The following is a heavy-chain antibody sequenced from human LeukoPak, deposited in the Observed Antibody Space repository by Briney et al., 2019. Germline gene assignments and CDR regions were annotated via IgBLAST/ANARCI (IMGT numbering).Heavy chain of an antibody. CDR2: ISYDGSNK. V-gene: IGHV3-30*04. D-gene: IGHD2-15*01. Sequence: GGSLRLSCAASGFTFSSYAMSWVRQAPGKGLEWVAVISYDGSNKYYADSVKGRFTISRDNSKNTLYLQMNSLRAEDTAVYYCARDFREYCSGGSCFVDVWGKGTTVTVSS. J-gene: IGHJ6*04. CDR3: ARDFREYCSGGSCFVDV. CDR1: GFTFSSYA.